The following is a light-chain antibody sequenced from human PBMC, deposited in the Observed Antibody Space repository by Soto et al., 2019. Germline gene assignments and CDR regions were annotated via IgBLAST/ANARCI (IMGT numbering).Light chain of an antibody. J-gene: IGKJ5*01. Sequence: EIVLTHSPDTLSLFPGERATLSCRASQSVTNNYLAWYQQKGGQAPRLLIDGASSRATAIPDRFSGSGSGTEFTLTISSLQSEDFAVYYCQQYNNWPPITFGQGTRLEI. CDR1: QSVTNN. CDR2: GAS. CDR3: QQYNNWPPIT. V-gene: IGKV3D-15*01.